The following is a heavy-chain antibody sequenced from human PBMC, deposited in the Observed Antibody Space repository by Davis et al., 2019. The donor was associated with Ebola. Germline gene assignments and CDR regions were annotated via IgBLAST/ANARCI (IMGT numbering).Heavy chain of an antibody. CDR2: INHSGST. J-gene: IGHJ5*02. CDR1: GDSISSSNW. V-gene: IGHV4-4*02. Sequence: MPSETLSLTCAVSGDSISSSNWWSWIRQPPGKGLEWIGEINHSGSTNYNPSLKSRVTISVDTSKNQFSLKLSSVTAADTAVYYCARGHGLTGTTDWFDPWGQGTLVTVSS. CDR3: ARGHGLTGTTDWFDP. D-gene: IGHD1-7*01.